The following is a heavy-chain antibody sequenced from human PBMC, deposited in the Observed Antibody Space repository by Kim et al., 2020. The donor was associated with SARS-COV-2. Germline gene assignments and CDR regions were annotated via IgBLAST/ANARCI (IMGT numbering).Heavy chain of an antibody. CDR2: INHSGST. D-gene: IGHD6-13*01. CDR1: GGSFSGYD. Sequence: SETLSLTCAVYGGSFSGYDWSWIRQPPGKGLEWIGEINHSGSTNYNPSLKSRVTISVDTSKNQFSLKLSSVTAADTAVYYCARGFPSSSFYYYYYYGMDVWGQGTTVTVSS. CDR3: ARGFPSSSFYYYYYYGMDV. V-gene: IGHV4-34*01. J-gene: IGHJ6*02.